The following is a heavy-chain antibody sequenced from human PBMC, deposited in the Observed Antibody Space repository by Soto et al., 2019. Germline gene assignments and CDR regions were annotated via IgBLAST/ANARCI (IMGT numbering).Heavy chain of an antibody. CDR1: GYTFTSYA. CDR2: INAGNGNT. D-gene: IGHD6-13*01. J-gene: IGHJ5*02. CDR3: ARDPEYSRRWYWNWFDP. Sequence: GASVKVSCKASGYTFTSYAMHWVRQAPGQRLEWMGWINAGNGNTKYSQKFQGRVTITRDTSASTAYMELSSLRSEDTAVYYCARDPEYSRRWYWNWFDPCGQGTLVTVSS. V-gene: IGHV1-3*01.